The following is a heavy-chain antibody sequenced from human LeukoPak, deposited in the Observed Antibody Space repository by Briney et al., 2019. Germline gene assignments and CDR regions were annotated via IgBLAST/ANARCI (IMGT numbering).Heavy chain of an antibody. Sequence: GGSLRLXCAASGFTFSSYAMSWVRQAPGKGLEWVSAISGSGGSTYYADSVKGRFTISRDNSKNTLYLQMNSLRAEDTAVYYCAKVGGWELLRYYYYYMDVWGKGTTVTVSS. J-gene: IGHJ6*03. CDR3: AKVGGWELLRYYYYYMDV. V-gene: IGHV3-23*01. D-gene: IGHD1-26*01. CDR1: GFTFSSYA. CDR2: ISGSGGST.